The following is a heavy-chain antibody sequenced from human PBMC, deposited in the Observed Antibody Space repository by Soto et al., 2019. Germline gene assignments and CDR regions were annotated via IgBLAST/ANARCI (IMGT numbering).Heavy chain of an antibody. V-gene: IGHV4-59*01. CDR1: GGSISSYY. Sequence: SETLSLTCTVSGGSISSYYWSWIRQPSGKGLEWIGYIYYSGSTNYNPSLKSRVTISVDTSKNQFSLKLSSVTAADTAVYYCARDHGYDSSGYYRYNWFDPWGQGTLVTVSS. J-gene: IGHJ5*02. CDR2: IYYSGST. D-gene: IGHD3-22*01. CDR3: ARDHGYDSSGYYRYNWFDP.